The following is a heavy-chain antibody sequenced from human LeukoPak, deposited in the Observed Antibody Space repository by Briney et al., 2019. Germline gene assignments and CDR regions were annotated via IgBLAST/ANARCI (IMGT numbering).Heavy chain of an antibody. CDR3: TRKKSWGSGRESFDI. J-gene: IGHJ3*02. D-gene: IGHD3-10*01. V-gene: IGHV4-4*07. CDR2: IYTSGST. Sequence: PSETLSLTCTVSGGSISSYYWSWIRQPAGKGLEWIGRIYTSGSTNYNPSLKSRVTMSVDTSKNQFSLKLSSVTAADTAVYFCTRKKSWGSGRESFDIWGQGTMVTVGS. CDR1: GGSISSYY.